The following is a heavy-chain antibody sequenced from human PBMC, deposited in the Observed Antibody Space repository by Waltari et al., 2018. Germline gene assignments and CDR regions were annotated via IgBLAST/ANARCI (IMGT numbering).Heavy chain of an antibody. D-gene: IGHD3-22*01. Sequence: QVQLVQSGAEVKKPGASVKVSCKASGYTFSSYDINWVRQATGQGLEWLGWMNPNSGNTGYAQKFQGRITMTRDTSISTAYMELSSLRSEDTAIYYCARRSDSYDSSTYLYWGQGTLVTVSS. J-gene: IGHJ4*02. V-gene: IGHV1-8*01. CDR2: MNPNSGNT. CDR1: GYTFSSYD. CDR3: ARRSDSYDSSTYLY.